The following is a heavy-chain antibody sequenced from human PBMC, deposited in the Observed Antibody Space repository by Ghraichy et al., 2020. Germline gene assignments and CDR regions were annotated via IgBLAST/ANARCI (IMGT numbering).Heavy chain of an antibody. CDR1: GYTFTSYG. D-gene: IGHD1-26*01. J-gene: IGHJ3*02. Sequence: ASVKVSCKASGYTFTSYGISWVRQAPGQGLEWMGWISAYNGNTNYAQKLQGRVTMTTDTSTSTAYMELRSLRSDDTAVYYCARERSPRKWELLGAFDIWGQGTMVTVSS. CDR2: ISAYNGNT. V-gene: IGHV1-18*04. CDR3: ARERSPRKWELLGAFDI.